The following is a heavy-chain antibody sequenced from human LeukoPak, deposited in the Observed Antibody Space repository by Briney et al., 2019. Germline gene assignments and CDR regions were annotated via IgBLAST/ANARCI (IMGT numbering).Heavy chain of an antibody. Sequence: GGSRRLSCTSSGFSFRTYIMAWVRQGQGKDLEKISASSGDAITTYYAVPVKGRFTISRDNFRNTLSLQMDSLRADDSAVYYCAKDASPYSNYAVRWFDSWGQGTLVTVSS. D-gene: IGHD4/OR15-4a*01. J-gene: IGHJ5*01. CDR1: GFSFRTYI. CDR2: SSGDAITT. CDR3: AKDASPYSNYAVRWFDS. V-gene: IGHV3-23*01.